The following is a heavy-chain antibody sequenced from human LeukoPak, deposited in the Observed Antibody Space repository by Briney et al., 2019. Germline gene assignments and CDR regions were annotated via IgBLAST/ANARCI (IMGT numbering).Heavy chain of an antibody. D-gene: IGHD3-10*01. CDR2: IYSGGST. CDR3: AKGSSSGRPYFFDY. CDR1: GFTVSSNY. V-gene: IGHV3-53*01. Sequence: GGSLRLSCAASGFTVSSNYMSWVRQAPGKGLEWVSVIYSGGSTYYADSVKGRFTISRHNSKTTLYLEMNSLRAEDTAVYYCAKGSSSGRPYFFDYWGQGSLVAVSS. J-gene: IGHJ4*02.